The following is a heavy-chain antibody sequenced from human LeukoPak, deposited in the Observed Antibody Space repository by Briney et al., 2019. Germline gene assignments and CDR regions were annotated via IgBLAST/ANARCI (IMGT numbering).Heavy chain of an antibody. V-gene: IGHV3-30*18. CDR3: AKDQGRSDY. CDR1: GFTFGSYG. CDR2: ISYDGSNK. J-gene: IGHJ4*02. Sequence: PGRSLRLSCAASGFTFGSYGMHWVRQAPGKGLEWVAVISYDGSNKYYADSVKGRFTISRDNSKNTLYLQMNSLRAEDTAVYYCAKDQGRSDYWGQGTLVTVSS.